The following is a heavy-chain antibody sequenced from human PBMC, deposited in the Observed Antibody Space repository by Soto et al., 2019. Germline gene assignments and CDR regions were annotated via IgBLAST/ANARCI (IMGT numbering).Heavy chain of an antibody. D-gene: IGHD2-15*01. CDR3: ARGWVAPQTGFDT. Sequence: ASVKVSCKASGYTFTSYAMHWVRQAPGQRLEWMGWINAGNGNTNYSQKFQCRFTITRDTSASTAYMELSSLRSEDTAVYYCARGWVAPQTGFDTWGQGTQGTVAS. CDR1: GYTFTSYA. CDR2: INAGNGNT. J-gene: IGHJ5*02. V-gene: IGHV1-3*01.